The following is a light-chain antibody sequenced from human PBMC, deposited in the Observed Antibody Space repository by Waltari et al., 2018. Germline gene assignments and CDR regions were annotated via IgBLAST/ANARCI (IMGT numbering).Light chain of an antibody. CDR3: QHYNNLPYT. J-gene: IGKJ2*01. CDR1: KDIRKN. V-gene: IGKV1-33*01. Sequence: IQMTQSPSSLSASIGDRVTITCRASKDIRKNLSWFQDRPGKAPKLLIYDASNLEAGVPSRFSGTGSGTDFSLTISSLQPEDSATYYCQHYNNLPYTFSRGTKLQIK. CDR2: DAS.